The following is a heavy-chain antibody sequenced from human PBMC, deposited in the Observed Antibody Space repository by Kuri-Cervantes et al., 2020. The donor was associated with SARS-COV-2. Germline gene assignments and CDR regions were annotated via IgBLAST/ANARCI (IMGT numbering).Heavy chain of an antibody. CDR1: GFTFSSYG. CDR2: VWYDGSNK. V-gene: IGHV3-33*06. D-gene: IGHD3-22*01. CDR3: ANLNYYDSSGARGLGMDV. Sequence: GESLKISCAASGFTFSSYGMHWVRQAPGKGLEWVAVVWYDGSNKYYADSVKGRFTISRDNSKNTLYLQMNSLRAEDTAVYYCANLNYYDSSGARGLGMDVWGQGTTVTVSS. J-gene: IGHJ6*02.